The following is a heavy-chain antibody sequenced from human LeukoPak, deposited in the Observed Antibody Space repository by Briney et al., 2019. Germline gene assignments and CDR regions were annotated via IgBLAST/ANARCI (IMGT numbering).Heavy chain of an antibody. V-gene: IGHV4-39*01. Sequence: SETLSLTCTVSGGSISSSSYYWGWIRQPPGKGLEWIGSIYYSGGTYYNPSLKSRVTISVDTSKNQFSLKLSSVTAADTAVYYCAGGIVVVPAAIRSNWFDPWGQGTLVTVSS. CDR3: AGGIVVVPAAIRSNWFDP. CDR2: IYYSGGT. CDR1: GGSISSSSYY. D-gene: IGHD2-2*02. J-gene: IGHJ5*02.